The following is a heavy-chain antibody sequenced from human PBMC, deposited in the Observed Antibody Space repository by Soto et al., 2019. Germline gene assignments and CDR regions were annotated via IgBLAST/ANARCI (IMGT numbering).Heavy chain of an antibody. V-gene: IGHV1-18*01. CDR2: ISAYNGNT. CDR3: ARDRGTGFDY. Sequence: QVQLVQSGAEXKKPGAXXKVXXXXXGXXFTSYXISWVRQAPGQGLEWMGWISAYNGNTNYAQKLQGRVTMTTDTSTSTAYMELRSLRSDDTAVYYCARDRGTGFDYWGQGTLVTVSS. CDR1: GXXFTSYX. D-gene: IGHD3-10*01. J-gene: IGHJ4*02.